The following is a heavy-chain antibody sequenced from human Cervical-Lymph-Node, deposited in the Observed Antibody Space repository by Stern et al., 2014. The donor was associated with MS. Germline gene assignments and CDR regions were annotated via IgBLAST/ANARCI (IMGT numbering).Heavy chain of an antibody. CDR1: GYTFTSHW. D-gene: IGHD1-1*01. CDR2: IYPGDSDT. Sequence: EVQLVQSGAEVKKPGESVKISCEGSGYTFTSHWIAWVRQVPGKGLEWMGSIYPGDSDTRYSPSFQGRVTISADRSISTAYLQWRTLRASDTAMYYCARRGTTGTIDGFDIWGQGSMVTVSS. CDR3: ARRGTTGTIDGFDI. J-gene: IGHJ3*02. V-gene: IGHV5-51*01.